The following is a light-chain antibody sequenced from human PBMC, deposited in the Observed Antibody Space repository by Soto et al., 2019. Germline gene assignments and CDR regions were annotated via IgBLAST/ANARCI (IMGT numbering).Light chain of an antibody. Sequence: IVITHSPAILSVSPGERATLSCRARQGVSGNLAWYQQTPAQPPTLLISAATTRAPGVPDRFSGSGSGTDFSLTISSLQSEDFAVHYCQQYNNWPPETFGQGTKVDI. CDR3: QQYNNWPPET. V-gene: IGKV3-15*01. CDR2: AAT. CDR1: QGVSGN. J-gene: IGKJ2*01.